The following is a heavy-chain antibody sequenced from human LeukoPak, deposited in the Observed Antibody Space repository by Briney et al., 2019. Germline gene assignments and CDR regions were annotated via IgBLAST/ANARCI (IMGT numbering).Heavy chain of an antibody. CDR3: ARGYYYDRSGYSNWFDP. D-gene: IGHD3-22*01. V-gene: IGHV3-48*03. J-gene: IGHJ5*02. CDR1: GFTFSSYE. CDR2: ISSSGSTI. Sequence: PGGSLRLSRAASGFTFSSYEMNWVRQAPGKGVEWVSYISSSGSTIYYADSVKGRFTISRDNAKNSLYLQMNSLRAEDTAVYYCARGYYYDRSGYSNWFDPWGQGTLVSVSS.